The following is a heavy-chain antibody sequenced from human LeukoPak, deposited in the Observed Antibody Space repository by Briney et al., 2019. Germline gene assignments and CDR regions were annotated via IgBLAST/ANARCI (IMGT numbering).Heavy chain of an antibody. CDR3: AKDLGTGRITIFGVVVLGIDY. Sequence: GGSLRLSCAASGFTLSSYAMSWVRQAPGKGLEWVSCISDSGGTTYYADSVKGRFTISRDNSKNTLYLQMNSLRAEDTAVYYCAKDLGTGRITIFGVVVLGIDYWGQGTLVTVSS. V-gene: IGHV3-23*01. CDR2: ISDSGGTT. CDR1: GFTLSSYA. D-gene: IGHD3-3*01. J-gene: IGHJ4*02.